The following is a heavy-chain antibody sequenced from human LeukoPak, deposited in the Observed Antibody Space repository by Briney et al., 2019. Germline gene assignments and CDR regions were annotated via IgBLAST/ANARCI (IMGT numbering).Heavy chain of an antibody. V-gene: IGHV3-23*01. CDR3: AKDQPYYDSSGYYYSSFDY. D-gene: IGHD3-22*01. Sequence: GGSLRLSCAASGFTFISYAMSWVRQAPGKGLEWVSAISGSGGSTYYADSVKGRFTISRDNSKNTLYLQMNSLRAEDTAVYYCAKDQPYYDSSGYYYSSFDYWGQGTLVTVSS. CDR2: ISGSGGST. CDR1: GFTFISYA. J-gene: IGHJ4*02.